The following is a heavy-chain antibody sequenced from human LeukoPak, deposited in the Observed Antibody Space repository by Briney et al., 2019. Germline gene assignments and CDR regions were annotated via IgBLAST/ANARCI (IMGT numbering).Heavy chain of an antibody. V-gene: IGHV4-4*07. CDR3: ARDSYGYGFDY. CDR1: GGSISSYY. CDR2: IYTSGST. Sequence: SETLSLTCTVSGGSISSYYWSWIRQPAGKGLGWIGRIYTSGSTNYNPSLKSRVTMSVDTSKNQFSLKLSSVTAADTAVYYCARDSYGYGFDYWGQGTLVTVSS. D-gene: IGHD5-18*01. J-gene: IGHJ4*02.